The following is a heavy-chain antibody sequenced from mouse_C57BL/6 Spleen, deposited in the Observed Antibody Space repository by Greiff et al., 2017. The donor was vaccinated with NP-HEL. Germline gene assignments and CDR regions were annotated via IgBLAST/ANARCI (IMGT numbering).Heavy chain of an antibody. Sequence: EVKVMESGGDLVKPGGSLKLSCAASGFTFSSYGMSWVRQTPDKRLEWVATISSGGSYTYYPDSVKGRFTISRDNAKNTLYLQMSSLKSEDTAMYYCARHVTMMTSYYFDYWGQGTTLTVSS. D-gene: IGHD2-13*01. J-gene: IGHJ2*01. CDR2: ISSGGSYT. CDR1: GFTFSSYG. CDR3: ARHVTMMTSYYFDY. V-gene: IGHV5-6*01.